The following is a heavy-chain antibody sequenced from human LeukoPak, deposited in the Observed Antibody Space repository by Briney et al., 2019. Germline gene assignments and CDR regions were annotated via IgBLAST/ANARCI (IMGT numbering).Heavy chain of an antibody. Sequence: GGSLRLSCAASEFTFSTYAMHWVRQAPGKGLEWVAFISYDGNKKDYADSVKGRSTISRDNSENTLYLQMNSLRIEDAGVYYCARPSDHYYYYFYMDVWGQGTTVTVSS. CDR1: EFTFSTYA. V-gene: IGHV3-30*04. CDR3: ARPSDHYYYYFYMDV. CDR2: ISYDGNKK. J-gene: IGHJ6*03.